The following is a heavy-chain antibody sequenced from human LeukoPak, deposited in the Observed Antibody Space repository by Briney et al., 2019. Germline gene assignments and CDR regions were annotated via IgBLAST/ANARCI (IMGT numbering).Heavy chain of an antibody. J-gene: IGHJ5*01. CDR1: GGSFSGYY. Sequence: SETLSLTCAVYGGSFSGYYWSWIRQPPGKGLEWIGEINRSGSTNYNPSLKSRVTISVDTSKNQFSLKLSSVTAADTAVYYCATIKGYYGSGRPGWFDAWGQGTLVTVSS. V-gene: IGHV4-34*01. D-gene: IGHD3-10*01. CDR3: ATIKGYYGSGRPGWFDA. CDR2: INRSGST.